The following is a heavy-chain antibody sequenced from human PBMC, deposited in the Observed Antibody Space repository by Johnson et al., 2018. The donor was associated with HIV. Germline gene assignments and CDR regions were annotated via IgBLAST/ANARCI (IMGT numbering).Heavy chain of an antibody. CDR2: IRFDGNNK. J-gene: IGHJ3*01. D-gene: IGHD6-19*01. V-gene: IGHV3-30*02. Sequence: QEQLVESGGGVVQPGGSLRLSCAASGFTFSSYGMHWVRQAPGKGLEWVSFIRFDGNNKYYADSVKGRFTISRDNSKKTLHLQMSSLRGDDTAIYYCAKVIALAGRPDAFDVWGRGTVVTVSS. CDR1: GFTFSSYG. CDR3: AKVIALAGRPDAFDV.